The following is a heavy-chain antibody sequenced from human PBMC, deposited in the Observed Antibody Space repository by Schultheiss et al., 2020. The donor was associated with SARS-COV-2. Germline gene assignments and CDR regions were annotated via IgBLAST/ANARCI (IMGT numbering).Heavy chain of an antibody. Sequence: SETLSLTCAVSGYSISSGYYWGWIRQPPGKGLEWIGEINHSGSTNYNPSLKSRVTISVDTSKNQFSLKLSSVTAADTAVYYCARVLRAATDYYYYYMDVWGKGTTVTVSS. CDR3: ARVLRAATDYYYYYMDV. D-gene: IGHD6-25*01. CDR2: INHSGST. J-gene: IGHJ6*03. CDR1: GYSISSGYY. V-gene: IGHV4-38-2*01.